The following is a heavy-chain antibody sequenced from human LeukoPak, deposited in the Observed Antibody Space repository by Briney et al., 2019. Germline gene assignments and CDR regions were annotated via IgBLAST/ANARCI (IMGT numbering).Heavy chain of an antibody. CDR3: ARDGYSGYDGSFDY. V-gene: IGHV4-34*01. Sequence: SETLSLTCAVYGGSFSGYYWSWIRQPPGKGLEWIGEINHSGSTNYNPSLKSRVTISVDTSKNQFSLKLSSVTAADTAVYYCARDGYSGYDGSFDYWGQGTLVTVSS. CDR2: INHSGST. CDR1: GGSFSGYY. J-gene: IGHJ4*02. D-gene: IGHD5-12*01.